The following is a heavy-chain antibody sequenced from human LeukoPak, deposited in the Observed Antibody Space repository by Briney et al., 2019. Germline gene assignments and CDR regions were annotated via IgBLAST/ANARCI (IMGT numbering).Heavy chain of an antibody. J-gene: IGHJ5*02. V-gene: IGHV4-39*01. CDR1: GASISDSDFF. CDR3: ARRAAVRGVLASRWFDP. D-gene: IGHD3-10*01. Sequence: SETLSLTCTVSGASISDSDFFWAWVRQPPGKGLEWIGNSRVSVSMDTSKKQFSLKLRSMTAADTAVYYCARRAAVRGVLASRWFDPWGQGTLVTVSS.